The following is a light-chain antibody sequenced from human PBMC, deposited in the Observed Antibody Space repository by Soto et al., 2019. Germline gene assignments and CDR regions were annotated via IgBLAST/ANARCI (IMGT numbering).Light chain of an antibody. CDR3: QQLNSYPRT. Sequence: DIQLTQSPSFLSASIGDRVTITCRASQGIRSFLDWYQQKPGKAPKLLIYAATTLQSGVPSRFSGSGSGTEFTLTISSLQPEDFVTYYCQQLNSYPRTFGQGTKLEIK. CDR2: AAT. CDR1: QGIRSF. V-gene: IGKV1-9*01. J-gene: IGKJ2*01.